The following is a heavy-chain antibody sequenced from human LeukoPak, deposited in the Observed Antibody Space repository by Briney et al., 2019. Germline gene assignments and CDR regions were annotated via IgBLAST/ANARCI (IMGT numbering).Heavy chain of an antibody. D-gene: IGHD5-24*01. CDR3: ASPGRDGYNL. CDR2: ISWNSGSI. J-gene: IGHJ4*02. V-gene: IGHV3-9*01. CDR1: GFIFNNYA. Sequence: GGSLRLSCAGSGFIFNNYAMHWVRQPPGKGLEWVSGISWNSGSIDYADSVKGRFTISRDNAKNSLYLQMNSLRAEDTALYYCASPGRDGYNLWGQGTLVTVSS.